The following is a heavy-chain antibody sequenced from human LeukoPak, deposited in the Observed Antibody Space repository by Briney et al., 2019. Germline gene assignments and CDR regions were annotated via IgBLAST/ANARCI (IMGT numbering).Heavy chain of an antibody. D-gene: IGHD1-26*01. Sequence: SVTVSCKASVGTFSSYAISWVRQAPGQGLEWMGRIIPIFGTANYAQKFQGRVTITADKSTSTAYMELSSLRSEDTAVYYCARDQGGGSYYRDPQTYYFDYWVQGTLVTVSS. J-gene: IGHJ4*02. CDR2: IIPIFGTA. CDR3: ARDQGGGSYYRDPQTYYFDY. CDR1: VGTFSSYA. V-gene: IGHV1-69*06.